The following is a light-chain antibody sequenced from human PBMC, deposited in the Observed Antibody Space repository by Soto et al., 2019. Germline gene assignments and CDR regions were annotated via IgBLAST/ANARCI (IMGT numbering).Light chain of an antibody. V-gene: IGKV4-1*01. CDR3: QPYYSTPLT. J-gene: IGKJ1*01. Sequence: DIVMTQSPDSLAVSLGERATINCKSSQSVLYSSNNKNYLAWYQQKPGQPPKLLIYWASTRESGVPDRFSGSGSGTYFTLTISSLQAEDVAVYYCQPYYSTPLTFGQGTKVEIK. CDR2: WAS. CDR1: QSVLYSSNNKNY.